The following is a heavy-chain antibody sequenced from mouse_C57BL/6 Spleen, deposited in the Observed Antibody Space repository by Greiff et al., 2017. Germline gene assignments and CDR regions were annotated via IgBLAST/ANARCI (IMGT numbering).Heavy chain of an antibody. V-gene: IGHV2-2*01. Sequence: VQLQQSGPGLVQPSQSLSITCTVSGFSLTSYGVHWVRQSPGKGLEWLGVIWSGGSTDYNAAFISRLSISKDNSKSQVFFKMNSLQADDTAIYYCARKNYYYDYDVGYYAMDDWGQGTSVTVSS. CDR1: GFSLTSYG. CDR2: IWSGGST. D-gene: IGHD2-4*01. CDR3: ARKNYYYDYDVGYYAMDD. J-gene: IGHJ4*01.